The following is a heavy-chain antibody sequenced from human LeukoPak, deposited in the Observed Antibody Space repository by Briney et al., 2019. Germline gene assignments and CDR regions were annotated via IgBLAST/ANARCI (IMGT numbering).Heavy chain of an antibody. V-gene: IGHV4-39*01. D-gene: IGHD6-19*01. CDR2: IHYSGST. CDR3: VRLASGLIDY. Sequence: SETLSLTCTVSGGSIDNSHYYWGWIRQPPGEGLEWIASIHYSGSTHYNSSLKSRVTISVDTSKNQFSLKLSSVTAADTAVYYCVRLASGLIDYWGQGTLVTVSS. CDR1: GGSIDNSHYY. J-gene: IGHJ4*02.